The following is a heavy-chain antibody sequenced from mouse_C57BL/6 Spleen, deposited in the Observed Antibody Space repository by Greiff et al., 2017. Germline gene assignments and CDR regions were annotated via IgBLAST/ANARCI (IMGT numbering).Heavy chain of an antibody. J-gene: IGHJ3*01. CDR3: ARAQGDYDGFAY. D-gene: IGHD2-4*01. Sequence: QVQLQQPGAELVMPGASVKLSCKASGYTFTSYWMHWVKQRPGQGLEWIGEIDPSDSYTNYNQKFKGKSTLTVDKSSSTAYMQLSSLTSEDSAVYYGARAQGDYDGFAYWGQGTLVTVSA. CDR2: IDPSDSYT. V-gene: IGHV1-69*01. CDR1: GYTFTSYW.